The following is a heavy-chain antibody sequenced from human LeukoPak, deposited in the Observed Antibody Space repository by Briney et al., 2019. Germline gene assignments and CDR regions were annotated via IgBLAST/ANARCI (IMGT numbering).Heavy chain of an antibody. Sequence: SETLSLTCAVYGGSFSGYYWSWIRQPPGKGLEWIGEINHSGSTNYNPSLKSRVTISVDTSKNQFSLKLSSVTAADTAVYYCARGRRWFGEFLFDYWGQGTLVTVSS. V-gene: IGHV4-34*01. D-gene: IGHD3-10*01. CDR2: INHSGST. J-gene: IGHJ4*02. CDR3: ARGRRWFGEFLFDY. CDR1: GGSFSGYY.